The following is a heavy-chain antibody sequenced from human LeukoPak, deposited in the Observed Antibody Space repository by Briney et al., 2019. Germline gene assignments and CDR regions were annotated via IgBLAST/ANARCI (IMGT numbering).Heavy chain of an antibody. V-gene: IGHV3-7*01. CDR1: GFAFSSHY. CDR2: IKQSGSER. Sequence: GGSLRLSCAASGFAFSSHYMTWVRQAPGKGLEWVATIKQSGSERYYVDSVKGRFTISRGDAKSSVYLQMNSLRADDTAVYYCARGQQMVLWFDPWGQGTLVTVSS. D-gene: IGHD6-13*01. J-gene: IGHJ5*02. CDR3: ARGQQMVLWFDP.